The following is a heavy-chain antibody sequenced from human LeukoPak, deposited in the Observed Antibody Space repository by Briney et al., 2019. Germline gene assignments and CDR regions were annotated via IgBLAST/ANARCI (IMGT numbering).Heavy chain of an antibody. J-gene: IGHJ4*02. CDR1: GFTFSSYG. D-gene: IGHD6-19*01. CDR2: ISYDGSNK. V-gene: IGHV3-30*18. CDR3: AKSLLLRQWLVRYDY. Sequence: QPGGSLRLSCAASGFTFSSYGMHRVRQAPGKGLEWVAVISYDGSNKYYADSVKGRFTISRDNSKNTLYLQMNSLRAEDTAVYYCAKSLLLRQWLVRYDYWGQGTLVTVSS.